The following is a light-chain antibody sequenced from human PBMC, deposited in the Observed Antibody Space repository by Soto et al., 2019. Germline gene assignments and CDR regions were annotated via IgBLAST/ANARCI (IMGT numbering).Light chain of an antibody. V-gene: IGLV2-14*01. J-gene: IGLJ2*01. CDR3: SSYTSSSTLV. Sequence: QSVLTQPASGSGSPGQSITISCTGTSSDVGGYNYVSWYQQHPGKAPKLMIYEVSNRPSGVSNRFSGSKSGYTASLTISGLQAEDEADYYCSSYTSSSTLVFGGGTKVTVL. CDR2: EVS. CDR1: SSDVGGYNY.